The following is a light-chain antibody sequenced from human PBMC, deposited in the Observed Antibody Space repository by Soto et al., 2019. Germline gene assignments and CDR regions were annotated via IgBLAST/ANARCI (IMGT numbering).Light chain of an antibody. CDR1: SSNIGAVFD. CDR2: ANT. Sequence: QSVLTQPPSVSGAPGQRVTISCTGSSSNIGAVFDVHWYQQLPGTAPKLLIYANTNRPSGVPDRFSGSKSGTSASLAITGRQAEDEADDYCQSCDNRLSAWVLGGGIQLSFL. V-gene: IGLV1-40*01. J-gene: IGLJ3*02. CDR3: QSCDNRLSAWV.